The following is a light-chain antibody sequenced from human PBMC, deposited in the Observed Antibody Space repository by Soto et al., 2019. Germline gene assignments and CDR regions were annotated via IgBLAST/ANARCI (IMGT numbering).Light chain of an antibody. Sequence: EIVLTQSPGTLSLSPGERATLSCRASQSVSNNYLAWYQKKPGQAPRLLIYGASSRATRIPDRFSGSGSGTDFTLTISRLESEDFAVYYCQQYGRSRYTFGQGTKLEIK. CDR3: QQYGRSRYT. CDR2: GAS. J-gene: IGKJ2*01. CDR1: QSVSNNY. V-gene: IGKV3-20*01.